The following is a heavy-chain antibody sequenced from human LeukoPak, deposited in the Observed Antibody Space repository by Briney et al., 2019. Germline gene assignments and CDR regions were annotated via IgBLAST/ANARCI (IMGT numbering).Heavy chain of an antibody. CDR3: ARLSDYGDYGYN. Sequence: PSETLSLTCTVSGGSISSSSYYWGWIRQPPGKGLEWIGSIYYSGSTYYNPSLKSRVTISVDTSKNQFSLKLSSVTAADTAVYYCARLSDYGDYGYNCGQGTLVTVYS. D-gene: IGHD4-17*01. CDR1: GGSISSSSYY. CDR2: IYYSGST. J-gene: IGHJ4*02. V-gene: IGHV4-39*01.